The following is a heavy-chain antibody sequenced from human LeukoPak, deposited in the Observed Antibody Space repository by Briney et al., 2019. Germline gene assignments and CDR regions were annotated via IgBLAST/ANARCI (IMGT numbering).Heavy chain of an antibody. D-gene: IGHD2-21*02. CDR2: ISSSSSYI. V-gene: IGHV3-21*01. CDR3: ARDRYCGGDCSFYGMDV. CDR1: GFTFSSYN. Sequence: KTGGSLRLSCAVSGFTFSSYNMNWVRQAPGQGLEWVSSISSSSSYIYYADSVKGRFSISRDNAKNSLYLQMKSLRAEDTAVYYCARDRYCGGDCSFYGMDVWGQGTTVTVSS. J-gene: IGHJ6*02.